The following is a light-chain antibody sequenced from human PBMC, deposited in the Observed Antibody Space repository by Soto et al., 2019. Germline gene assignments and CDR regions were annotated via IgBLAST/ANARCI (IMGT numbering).Light chain of an antibody. Sequence: QSALTQPPSVSGAPGQRVTISCTGSSSNIGAGYDVHWYQQRPGAAPRLLIFANSDRPSGVPDRFSGSKSGTSASLTIAGLQAEDEADYYCQSYDTSLSGSGVFGTGTKVTV. V-gene: IGLV1-40*01. J-gene: IGLJ1*01. CDR3: QSYDTSLSGSGV. CDR1: SSNIGAGYD. CDR2: ANS.